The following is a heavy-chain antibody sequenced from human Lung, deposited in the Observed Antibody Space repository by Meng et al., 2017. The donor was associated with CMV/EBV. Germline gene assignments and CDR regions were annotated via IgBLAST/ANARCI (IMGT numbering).Heavy chain of an antibody. CDR1: GGSISSSSYY. CDR3: ARDRDCSSTSCYDSVF. V-gene: IGHV4-39*07. J-gene: IGHJ4*01. CDR2: IYYSGST. D-gene: IGHD2-2*01. Sequence: SETLSLTCTVSGGSISSSSYYWGWIRQPPGKGLEWIGSIYYSGSTYYNPSLKSRVTISVDTSKNQFSLKLSSVTAADTAVYYCARDRDCSSTSCYDSVFWGHGTLVTVSS.